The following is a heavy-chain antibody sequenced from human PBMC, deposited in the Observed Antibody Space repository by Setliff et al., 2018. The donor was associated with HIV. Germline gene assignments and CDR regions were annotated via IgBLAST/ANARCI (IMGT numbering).Heavy chain of an antibody. CDR2: IVPMYNIP. Sequence: SVKVSCKTSGGTLSNYVITWVRQAPGQGLEWMGMIVPMYNIPAYAQKFQGRVTFTADESTSTAYMELSSLSSEDTAVYYCARDQTGVAAAAFGGGSAWSDEGFEIWGQGTMVTVS. J-gene: IGHJ3*02. CDR1: GGTLSNYV. V-gene: IGHV1-69*13. D-gene: IGHD6-13*01. CDR3: ARDQTGVAAAAFGGGSAWSDEGFEI.